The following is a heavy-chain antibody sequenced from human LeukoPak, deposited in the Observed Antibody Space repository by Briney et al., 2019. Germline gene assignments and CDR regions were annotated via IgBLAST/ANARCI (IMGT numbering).Heavy chain of an antibody. J-gene: IGHJ4*02. D-gene: IGHD3-10*01. CDR2: IYYSGST. CDR1: SGSISSYY. Sequence: PSETLSLTCTVSSGSISSYYWSWIRQPPGKGLEWIGYIYYSGSTNYNPSLKSRVTISVDTSKNQFSLKLSSVTAADTAVYYCAREGDYYGSGSYSFDYWGQGTLVTVSS. V-gene: IGHV4-59*01. CDR3: AREGDYYGSGSYSFDY.